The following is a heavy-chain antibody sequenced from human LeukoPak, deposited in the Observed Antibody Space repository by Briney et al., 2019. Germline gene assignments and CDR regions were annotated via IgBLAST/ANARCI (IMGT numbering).Heavy chain of an antibody. CDR2: INPNSGGT. J-gene: IGHJ5*02. V-gene: IGHV1-2*02. CDR1: GGTFSSYA. CDR3: ARDAKDIVVVVAATHPNWFDP. Sequence: ASVKVSCKASGGTFSSYAISWVRQAPGQGLEWMGWINPNSGGTNYAQKFQGRVTMTRDTSISTAYMELSRLRSDDTAVYYCARDAKDIVVVVAATHPNWFDPWGQGTLVTVSS. D-gene: IGHD2-15*01.